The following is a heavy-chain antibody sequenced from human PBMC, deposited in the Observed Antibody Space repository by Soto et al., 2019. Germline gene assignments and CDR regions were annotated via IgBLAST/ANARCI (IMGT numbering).Heavy chain of an antibody. D-gene: IGHD3-3*01. Sequence: QVQLVESEGGVVQPGRSLRLSCAASGFSFSSYAMHWVRQAPGKGLEWVAIISHDGNIKRYADFVEGRFIVFRDNSNNNLLLQMESLKTDDTAVYYCARELAYGDFWRGLEYWGQGTLVTVAS. V-gene: IGHV3-30*03. CDR1: GFSFSSYA. CDR3: ARELAYGDFWRGLEY. J-gene: IGHJ4*02. CDR2: ISHDGNIK.